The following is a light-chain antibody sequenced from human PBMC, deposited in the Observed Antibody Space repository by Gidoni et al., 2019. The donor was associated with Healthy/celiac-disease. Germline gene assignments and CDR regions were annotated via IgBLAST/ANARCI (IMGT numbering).Light chain of an antibody. Sequence: DIQMTQSPSSLSASVGDRVTITCQASQVISNYLNWYQQKPGKAPKLLIYDASNLETGVPSRFSGSGSGTDFTFTISSLQPEDIATYYCQQYDNLPPFTFXPXTKVDIK. J-gene: IGKJ3*01. CDR3: QQYDNLPPFT. CDR1: QVISNY. CDR2: DAS. V-gene: IGKV1-33*01.